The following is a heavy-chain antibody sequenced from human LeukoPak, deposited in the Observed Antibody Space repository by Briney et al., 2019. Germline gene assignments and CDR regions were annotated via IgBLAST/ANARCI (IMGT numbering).Heavy chain of an antibody. J-gene: IGHJ6*03. CDR3: ARVPTRYYYYYMDV. CDR2: INPNSGGT. D-gene: IGHD3-10*01. V-gene: IGHV1-2*02. CDR1: GYTFTGYF. Sequence: ASVKVSCKASGYTFTGYFMHWVRQAPGQGLEWMGWINPNSGGTNYAQKFQGRVTMTRDTSISTAYMELSRLGSDDTAVYYCARVPTRYYYYYMDVWGKGPRSPSP.